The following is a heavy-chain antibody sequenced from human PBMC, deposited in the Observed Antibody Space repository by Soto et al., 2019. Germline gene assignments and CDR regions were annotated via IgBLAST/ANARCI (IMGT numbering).Heavy chain of an antibody. V-gene: IGHV1-46*01. CDR2: INPSGGST. Sequence: QVQLVQSGAEVKKPGASVKVSCKASGYTFTTYYMHWVRQAPGQGLEWMGIINPSGGSTSYAQKFQCRVTMTRDTSTSTVYMELSSLRSEDTAVYYCVRDYGSGSYVDYWGQGTLVTVSS. D-gene: IGHD6-19*01. CDR1: GYTFTTYY. CDR3: VRDYGSGSYVDY. J-gene: IGHJ4*02.